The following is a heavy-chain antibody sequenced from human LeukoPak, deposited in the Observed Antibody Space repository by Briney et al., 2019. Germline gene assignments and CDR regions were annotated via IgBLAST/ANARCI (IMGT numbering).Heavy chain of an antibody. D-gene: IGHD6-6*01. Sequence: GGSLRLSCAASGFTFSNYGMNWVRQAPGKGLEWASYISSTSTNINYADSVRGRFTISRDNAKRSLYLQMNSLRVEDRAVYYCARGGAARPDYWGQGTLVTVSS. J-gene: IGHJ4*02. CDR2: ISSTSTNI. CDR1: GFTFSNYG. V-gene: IGHV3-48*04. CDR3: ARGGAARPDY.